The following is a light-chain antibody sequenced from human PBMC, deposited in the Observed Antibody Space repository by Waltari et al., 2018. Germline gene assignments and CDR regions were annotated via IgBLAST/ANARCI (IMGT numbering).Light chain of an antibody. J-gene: IGKJ2*01. CDR2: GAS. Sequence: VLTQSPGTLSLSPGERATLSCRASQSLTKRYLAWYQQKPGQAPRLLSYGASSRDAGIPDRFSGSGSGTDFTLTISRLEPEDFAVYYCQQYGSSVLYTFGQGTKLEIK. CDR3: QQYGSSVLYT. V-gene: IGKV3-20*01. CDR1: QSLTKRY.